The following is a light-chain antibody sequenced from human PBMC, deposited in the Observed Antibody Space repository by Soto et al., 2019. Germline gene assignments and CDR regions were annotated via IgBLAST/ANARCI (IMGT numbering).Light chain of an antibody. CDR2: GTS. V-gene: IGKV3D-15*01. CDR3: QQCSNWPLT. CDR1: QSVGSN. Sequence: MPQAPATLPLSAAERATLSCGATQSVGSNLAWYQQKPGQAPRILLYGTSTRPTGLPARFSGSGSGTEFTLTISSLQSEDFEVYYCQQCSNWPLTFGGGTRVEIK. J-gene: IGKJ4*01.